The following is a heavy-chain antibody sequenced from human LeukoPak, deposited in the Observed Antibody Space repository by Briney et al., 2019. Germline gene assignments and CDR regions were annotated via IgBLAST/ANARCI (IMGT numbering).Heavy chain of an antibody. Sequence: GGSLRLSCAAARFTFSSYSMNWVRQAPGQGLEWVSFISSSSTYIWYADSVKGRFTISRDNAKNSLYLQMNSLRAEDTAVYYCASSPYVHWGQGTLVTVSS. CDR1: RFTFSSYS. J-gene: IGHJ4*02. CDR2: ISSSSTYI. V-gene: IGHV3-21*01. CDR3: ASSPYVH. D-gene: IGHD3-16*01.